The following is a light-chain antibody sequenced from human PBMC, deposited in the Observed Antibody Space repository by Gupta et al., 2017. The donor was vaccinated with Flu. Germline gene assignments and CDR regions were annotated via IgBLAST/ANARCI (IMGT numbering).Light chain of an antibody. Sequence: QSVLTQPPSVSGAPGHRVTISCTGSSFNIGAGYDVHWYQQLPGTAPKPLKYENKYRPSGVPDRFSGSKSGTSASLAITGLQAEDEADYYCQSYDSSLNVYVFGTGTKVTVL. CDR3: QSYDSSLNVYV. J-gene: IGLJ1*01. V-gene: IGLV1-40*01. CDR1: SFNIGAGYD. CDR2: ENK.